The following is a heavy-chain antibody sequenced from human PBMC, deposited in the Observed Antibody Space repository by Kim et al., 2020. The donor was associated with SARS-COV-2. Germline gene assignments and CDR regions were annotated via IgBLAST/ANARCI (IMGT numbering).Heavy chain of an antibody. CDR1: GYSFTSYW. J-gene: IGHJ6*02. CDR2: IDPSDSYT. V-gene: IGHV5-10-1*01. Sequence: GESLKISCKGSGYSFTSYWISWVRQMPGKGLEWMGRIDPSDSYTNYSPSFQGHVTISADKSISTAYLQWSSLKASDTAMYYCARQGAAAGTAYYYGMDVWGQGTTVTVSS. CDR3: ARQGAAAGTAYYYGMDV. D-gene: IGHD6-13*01.